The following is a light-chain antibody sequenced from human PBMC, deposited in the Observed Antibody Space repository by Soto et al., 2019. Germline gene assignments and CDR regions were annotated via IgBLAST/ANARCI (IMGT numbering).Light chain of an antibody. CDR1: QRVLSTSNNKNY. V-gene: IGKV4-1*01. J-gene: IGKJ4*01. CDR3: QHAYSPPLT. Sequence: DIVMPQSPDSLAVSLGEGATINCKSSQRVLSTSNNKNYLTWYQQRPGQPPKLLIYWASTRESGVPDRFSGSGSWTDFTLTISSLQAEDVAIDYDQHAYSPPLTFGGGTRVEIK. CDR2: WAS.